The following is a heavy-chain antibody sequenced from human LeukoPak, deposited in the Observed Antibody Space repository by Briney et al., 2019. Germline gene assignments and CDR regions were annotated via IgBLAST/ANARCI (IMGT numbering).Heavy chain of an antibody. D-gene: IGHD4-17*01. CDR3: ARDGALSLGYGAFADD. CDR1: GYTFTSYG. CDR2: ISAHNGNT. V-gene: IGHV1-18*01. Sequence: GASVKVSCKASGYTFTSYGISWVRQAPGQGLEWMGWISAHNGNTNYAQKLQGRVTMTTDTSTSTAYMELRSLRSDDTAVYYCARDGALSLGYGAFADDWGQGSLVTVYS. J-gene: IGHJ4*02.